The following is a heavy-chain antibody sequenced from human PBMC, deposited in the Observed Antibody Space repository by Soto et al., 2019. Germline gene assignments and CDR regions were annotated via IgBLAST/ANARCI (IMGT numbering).Heavy chain of an antibody. CDR3: ARGYTSENRYYYYGMDV. Sequence: QVQLVQSGAEVKKPGSSVKVSCKASGGTFSSYAISWVRQAPGQGLEWMGGIIPIFGTANYAQKFQGRVTITADESTSTAYMELSSLRSEDTAVYYCARGYTSENRYYYYGMDVWGQGTTVTVSS. J-gene: IGHJ6*02. CDR1: GGTFSSYA. V-gene: IGHV1-69*01. D-gene: IGHD1-1*01. CDR2: IIPIFGTA.